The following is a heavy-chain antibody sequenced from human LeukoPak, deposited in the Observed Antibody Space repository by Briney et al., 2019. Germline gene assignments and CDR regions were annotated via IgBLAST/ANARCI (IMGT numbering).Heavy chain of an antibody. CDR1: GGSISSSHYY. Sequence: SETLPLTCTVSGGSISSSHYYWGWIRQPPGKGLEWIGSIYYSGTTYYNPSLESRVTISDDTSKNRFSLMLTSVTAADTAVYYCARQSSDYYYYYIDVWGEGTTVIVSS. CDR2: IYYSGTT. CDR3: ARQSSDYYYYYIDV. J-gene: IGHJ6*03. V-gene: IGHV4-39*01.